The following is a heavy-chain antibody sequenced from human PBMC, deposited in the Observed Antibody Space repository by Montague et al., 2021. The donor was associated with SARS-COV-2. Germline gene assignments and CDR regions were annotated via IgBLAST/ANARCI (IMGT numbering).Heavy chain of an antibody. V-gene: IGHV4-31*03. CDR2: IHYSGST. CDR3: ARLRDGVVPSPILGVGPYYSYYYMDV. D-gene: IGHD3-10*01. CDR1: GASISSGSYY. J-gene: IGHJ6*03. Sequence: TLSLTCTVSGASISSGSYYWNWIRQHPGKGLEWIGYIHYSGSTYYTPSLQSRVAISVDTSKNEFSLKMTSVTAADTAVYYCARLRDGVVPSPILGVGPYYSYYYMDVWGRGTTVTVSS.